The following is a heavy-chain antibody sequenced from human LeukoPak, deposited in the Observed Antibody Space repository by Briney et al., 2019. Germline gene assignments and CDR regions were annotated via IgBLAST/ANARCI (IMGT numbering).Heavy chain of an antibody. J-gene: IGHJ6*03. CDR2: IIPIFGTA. V-gene: IGHV1-69*05. D-gene: IGHD2-2*02. CDR3: ARSIVVVPAAILYYYYMDV. CDR1: GGTFSSYA. Sequence: GSSVKVSCKASGGTFSSYAISWVRQAPGQGLEWMGGIIPIFGTANYAQKFQGRVTITTDEYTSTAYMELSSLRSEDTAVYYCARSIVVVPAAILYYYYMDVWGKGTTVTVSS.